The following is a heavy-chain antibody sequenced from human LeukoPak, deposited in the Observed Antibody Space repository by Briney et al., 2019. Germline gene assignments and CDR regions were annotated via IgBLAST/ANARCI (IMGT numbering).Heavy chain of an antibody. J-gene: IGHJ4*02. Sequence: PGGSLRLSCAASGFTFSDYCMSWIRQAPGKGLEWVSYISSSGSTIYYADSVKGRFTISRDNAKNSLYLQMNSLRAEDTAVYYCASVQWLVWIFYWGQGTLVTVSS. D-gene: IGHD6-19*01. CDR3: ASVQWLVWIFY. CDR1: GFTFSDYC. V-gene: IGHV3-11*01. CDR2: ISSSGSTI.